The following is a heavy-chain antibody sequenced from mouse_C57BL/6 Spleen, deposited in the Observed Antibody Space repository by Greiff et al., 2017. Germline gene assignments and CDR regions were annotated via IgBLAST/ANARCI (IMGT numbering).Heavy chain of an antibody. CDR1: GYTFTSYD. CDR2: IYPRDGST. J-gene: IGHJ4*01. V-gene: IGHV1-85*01. Sequence: QVHVKQSGPELVKPGASVKLSCKASGYTFTSYDINWVKQRPGQGLEWIGWIYPRDGSTKYNEKFKGKATLTVDTSSSTAYMELHSLTSEDSAVYFCARGVSRPYYYAMDYWGQGTSVTVSS. CDR3: ARGVSRPYYYAMDY.